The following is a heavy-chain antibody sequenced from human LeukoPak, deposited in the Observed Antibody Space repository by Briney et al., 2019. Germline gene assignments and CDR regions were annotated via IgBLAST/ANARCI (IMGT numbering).Heavy chain of an antibody. CDR3: ALTYYYDSSGYYYDY. CDR2: INHSGST. J-gene: IGHJ4*02. CDR1: GGSFSGYY. V-gene: IGHV4-34*01. Sequence: PSETLSLTCAVYGGSFSGYYWSWIRQPPGKGLEWIGEINHSGSTNYNPSLKSRVTISVDTSKNQFSLKLSSVTAADTAVYYCALTYYYDSSGYYYDYWGQGTLVTVSS. D-gene: IGHD3-22*01.